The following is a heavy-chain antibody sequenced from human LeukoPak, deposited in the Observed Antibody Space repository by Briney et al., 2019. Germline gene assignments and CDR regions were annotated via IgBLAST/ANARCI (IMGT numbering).Heavy chain of an antibody. V-gene: IGHV4-59*06. CDR1: GGSISSYY. J-gene: IGHJ4*02. CDR2: IYYSGST. D-gene: IGHD3-22*01. Sequence: SETLSLTCTVSGGSISSYYWSWIRQPPGKGLEWIGYIYYSGSTYYNPSLKSRVTISVDTSKNQFSLKLSSVTAADTAVYYCASQYYYDSSGYYWEDYWGQGTLVTVSS. CDR3: ASQYYYDSSGYYWEDY.